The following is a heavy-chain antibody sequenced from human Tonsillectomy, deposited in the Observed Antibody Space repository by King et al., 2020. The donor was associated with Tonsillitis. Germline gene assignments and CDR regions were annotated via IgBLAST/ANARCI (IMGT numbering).Heavy chain of an antibody. V-gene: IGHV3-30*18. CDR3: AKDSKGVWRFGELPSAWATYDAFDS. D-gene: IGHD3-10*01. Sequence: QVQLVESGGGVVQPGRSLRLSCAASGFTFSSYGMHWVRQAPGKGLEWVAVISYDGSNKYYADSVKGRFTISRDNSKNTLYLQMNSLRAEDTAVYYCAKDSKGVWRFGELPSAWATYDAFDSWGQGTVVSVCS. J-gene: IGHJ3*02. CDR1: GFTFSSYG. CDR2: ISYDGSNK.